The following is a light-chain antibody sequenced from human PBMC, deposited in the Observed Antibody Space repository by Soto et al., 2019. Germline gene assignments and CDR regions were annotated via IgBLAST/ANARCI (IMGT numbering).Light chain of an antibody. V-gene: IGLV2-8*01. Sequence: QSALTQPPSASGSPGQSVTISCTGTSSDVGAYNYVSWYQQHPGKAPKLMIYEVNKRPSGVPDRFSGSKSGNTASLTVSGLQAEDEADYYCSSYAGSNKVFGGGTKLTVL. CDR1: SSDVGAYNY. J-gene: IGLJ3*02. CDR3: SSYAGSNKV. CDR2: EVN.